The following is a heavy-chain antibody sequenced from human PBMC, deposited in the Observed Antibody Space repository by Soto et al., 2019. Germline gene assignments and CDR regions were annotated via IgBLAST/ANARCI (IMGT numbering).Heavy chain of an antibody. CDR3: AREGLTGTKWGWVYP. CDR2: ISRSGSTI. V-gene: IGHV3-48*03. J-gene: IGHJ5*02. CDR1: GISFSTYE. D-gene: IGHD1-20*01. Sequence: EVQLVESGGGLGQPGGSLRLSCAASGISFSTYEMNWVRQAPGKGLEWVSYISRSGSTIYYADSVKGRFTISRDNAKNSLYLQMNSLRAEVTAVYYCAREGLTGTKWGWVYPWVQVTRVTV.